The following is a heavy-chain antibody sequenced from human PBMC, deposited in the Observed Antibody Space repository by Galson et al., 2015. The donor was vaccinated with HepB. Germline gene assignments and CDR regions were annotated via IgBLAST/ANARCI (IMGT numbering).Heavy chain of an antibody. V-gene: IGHV3-53*01. CDR3: AKAFCSGNCWFDS. D-gene: IGHD2-21*02. J-gene: IGHJ5*01. Sequence: SLRLSCAASGVDASRNFISRVRQAPGKGLKWVSVIYTGGNTYYADSVKGRFSISRDDSKNTVYLQMNSLRAEDTAVYYCAKAFCSGNCWFDSWGRGSLVTVSS. CDR2: IYTGGNT. CDR1: GVDASRNF.